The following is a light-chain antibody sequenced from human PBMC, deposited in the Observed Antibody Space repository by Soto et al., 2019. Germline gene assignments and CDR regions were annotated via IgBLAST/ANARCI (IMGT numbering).Light chain of an antibody. Sequence: EIVLTQSPGTLSLSPGERATLSCRASHTISSSYLAWYQQKPGQAPRLLMYGISRRATGIPDRFSGSGSGTDFTLPITRLEPEDCAVYYCQQYVTSSPRTFGQGTKVEIK. V-gene: IGKV3-20*01. J-gene: IGKJ1*01. CDR2: GIS. CDR3: QQYVTSSPRT. CDR1: HTISSSY.